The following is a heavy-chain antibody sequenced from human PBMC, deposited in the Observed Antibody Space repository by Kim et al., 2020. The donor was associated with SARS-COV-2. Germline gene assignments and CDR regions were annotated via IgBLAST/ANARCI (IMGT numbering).Heavy chain of an antibody. V-gene: IGHV1-69*13. CDR1: GGTFSSYA. CDR2: IIPIFGTA. Sequence: SVKVSCKASGGTFSSYAISWVRQAPGQGLEWMGGIIPIFGTANYAQKFQGRVTITADESTSTAYMELSSLRSEDTAVYYCARAQGVAVAGRPDAFDIWGQGTMVTVSS. CDR3: ARAQGVAVAGRPDAFDI. D-gene: IGHD6-19*01. J-gene: IGHJ3*02.